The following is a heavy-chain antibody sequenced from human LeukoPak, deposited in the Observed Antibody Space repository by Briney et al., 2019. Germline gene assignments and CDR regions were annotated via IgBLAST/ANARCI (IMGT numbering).Heavy chain of an antibody. D-gene: IGHD6-6*01. J-gene: IGHJ4*02. CDR3: ARHQGPYIAAPDPFDY. Sequence: SEPLSLTCTVSGGSISSSSYYWGWIRQPPGKGLEWIGSIYYSGSTYYNPSLKSRVTISVDTSKNQFSLKLSSVTAADTAVYYCARHQGPYIAAPDPFDYWGQGTPVTVSS. CDR1: GGSISSSSYY. CDR2: IYYSGST. V-gene: IGHV4-39*01.